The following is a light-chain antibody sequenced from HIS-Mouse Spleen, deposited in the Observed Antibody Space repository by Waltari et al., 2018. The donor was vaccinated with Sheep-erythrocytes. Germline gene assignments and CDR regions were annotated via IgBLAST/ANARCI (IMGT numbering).Light chain of an antibody. Sequence: EIVMTQSPATLSLSPGERATLSCRASQSVSSSYLSWYQQKPGQAPRLLIYGASTRATGIPARFSGSGSGTDFTLTISSLQPEDFAVYYCQQYNSYSPLTFGGGTKVEIK. V-gene: IGKV3D-7*01. CDR1: QSVSSSY. CDR3: QQYNSYSPLT. J-gene: IGKJ4*01. CDR2: GAS.